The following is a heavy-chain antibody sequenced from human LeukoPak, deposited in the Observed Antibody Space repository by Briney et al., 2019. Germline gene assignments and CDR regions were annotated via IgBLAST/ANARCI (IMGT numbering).Heavy chain of an antibody. J-gene: IGHJ5*02. CDR3: ARDNSVGDNAWWFNP. CDR1: GYTFTSYD. V-gene: IGHV1-8*01. CDR2: MNPNSGST. D-gene: IGHD1-26*01. Sequence: GASVKVSCKASGYTFTSYDINWVRQATGQGLEWMGWMNPNSGSTGYAQKFQGRVIMTRDMSTSTDYMELSSLRSEDTAIYYCARDNSVGDNAWWFNPWGQGTLVTVSS.